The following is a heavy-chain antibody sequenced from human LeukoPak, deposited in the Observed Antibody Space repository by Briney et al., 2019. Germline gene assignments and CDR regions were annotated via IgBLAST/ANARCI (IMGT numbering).Heavy chain of an antibody. CDR1: GGSFSGYY. CDR3: ASGGLDIVVVPAAIKTYYFDY. CDR2: INHSGST. J-gene: IGHJ4*02. Sequence: SETLSLTCAVYGGSFSGYYWSWIRQPPGKGLEWIGEINHSGSTNYNPSLKSRVTISVDTSTNQFSLKLSSVTAADTAVYYCASGGLDIVVVPAAIKTYYFDYWGQGTLVTVSS. V-gene: IGHV4-34*01. D-gene: IGHD2-2*03.